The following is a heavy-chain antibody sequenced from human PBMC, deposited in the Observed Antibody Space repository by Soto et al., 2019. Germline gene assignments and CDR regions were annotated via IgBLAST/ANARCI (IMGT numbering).Heavy chain of an antibody. V-gene: IGHV4-30-4*02. CDR1: GASISSGDYY. D-gene: IGHD3-3*01. Sequence: SETLSLTCIVSGASISSGDYYWSWVRQPPGMDMEWIGHSSYSGTIDYRPSLKSRVTISLDPSKNQFSLNLNSVTAADTAIYYCARALGSRFIEWPWFDTWGQGTLVTASS. J-gene: IGHJ5*02. CDR2: SSYSGTI. CDR3: ARALGSRFIEWPWFDT.